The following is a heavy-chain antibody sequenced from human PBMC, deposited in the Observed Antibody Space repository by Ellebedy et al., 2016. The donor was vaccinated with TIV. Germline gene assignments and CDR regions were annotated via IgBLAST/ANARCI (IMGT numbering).Heavy chain of an antibody. J-gene: IGHJ2*01. CDR3: ARSLLIFSFDKCYFDL. CDR2: IYYTGST. Sequence: SETLSLTCTVSGDSISRSSSYWGWIRQPPGKGLEWIGSIYYTGSTDYNPSLKSRVSISVDTSKNQFSLRLSSATAADTAVYYCARSLLIFSFDKCYFDLWGRGTLVTVSS. D-gene: IGHD3/OR15-3a*01. CDR1: GDSISRSSSY. V-gene: IGHV4-39*01.